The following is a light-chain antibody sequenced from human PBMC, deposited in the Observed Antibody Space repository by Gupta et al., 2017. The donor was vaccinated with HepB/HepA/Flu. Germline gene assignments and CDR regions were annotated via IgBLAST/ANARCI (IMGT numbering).Light chain of an antibody. J-gene: IGKJ4*01. V-gene: IGKV1D-16*01. Sequence: DIQITQSPSSLSASVGDRVTITCRASQGISTWLVWYQQKPGEAPRSLIYAASTLQRGVPSRFSGSGSGTDFTLTISSLQPEDFATDYCQQYNSYPHSFGRGTKVEIK. CDR2: AAS. CDR1: QGISTW. CDR3: QQYNSYPHS.